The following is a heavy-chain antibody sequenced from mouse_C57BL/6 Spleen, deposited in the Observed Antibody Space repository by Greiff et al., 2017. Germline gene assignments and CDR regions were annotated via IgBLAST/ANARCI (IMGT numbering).Heavy chain of an antibody. V-gene: IGHV1-82*01. J-gene: IGHJ2*01. CDR3: ARSERIDY. CDR1: GYAFSSSW. Sequence: QVQLQQSGPELVKPGASVKISCKASGYAFSSSWMNWVKQRPGKGLEWIGRIYPGDGDTNYNGKFKGKATLTADKSSSTAYMQLSSLTSEYSAVYFCARSERIDYWGQGTTLTVSS. CDR2: IYPGDGDT.